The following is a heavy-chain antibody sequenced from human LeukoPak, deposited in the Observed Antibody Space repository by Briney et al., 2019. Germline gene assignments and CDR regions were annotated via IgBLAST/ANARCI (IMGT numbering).Heavy chain of an antibody. J-gene: IGHJ3*02. D-gene: IGHD2-15*01. CDR3: ARHLSGCSGGTCADAFDI. V-gene: IGHV1-2*02. CDR2: INPNSGGT. Sequence: ASVKVSCKASGYTFTGSYMHWVRRAPGQGLEWMGWINPNSGGTNYAQKFLGRVTMTRDTSISTGYMELSRLRSDDTAVYYCARHLSGCSGGTCADAFDIWGQGTMVTVSS. CDR1: GYTFTGSY.